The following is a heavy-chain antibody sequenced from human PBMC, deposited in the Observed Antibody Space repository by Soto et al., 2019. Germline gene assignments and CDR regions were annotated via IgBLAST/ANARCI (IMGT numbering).Heavy chain of an antibody. D-gene: IGHD2-21*01. J-gene: IGHJ4*02. V-gene: IGHV4-34*01. CDR2: INHSGST. CDR3: ARAGGTIPTRKRLWIFDY. Sequence: SETLSLTCAVYGGSFSGYYWSWIRQPPGKGLEWIGEINHSGSTNYNPSLKSRVTISVDTSKNQFSLKLSSVTAADTAVYYCARAGGTIPTRKRLWIFDYWGQGTLVTVSS. CDR1: GGSFSGYY.